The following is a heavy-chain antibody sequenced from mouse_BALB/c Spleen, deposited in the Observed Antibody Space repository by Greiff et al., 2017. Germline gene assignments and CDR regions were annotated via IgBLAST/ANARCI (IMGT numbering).Heavy chain of an antibody. CDR2: IWTGGGT. V-gene: IGHV2-9-2*01. Sequence: VKLMESGPGLVAPSQSLSITCTVSGFSLTSYDISWIRQPPGKGLEWLGVIWTGGGTNYNSAFMSRLSISKDNSKSQVFLKMNSLQTDDTAIYYCVRDGEVRSYWGQGTLVTVSA. CDR1: GFSLTSYD. CDR3: VRDGEVRSY. D-gene: IGHD2-14*01. J-gene: IGHJ3*01.